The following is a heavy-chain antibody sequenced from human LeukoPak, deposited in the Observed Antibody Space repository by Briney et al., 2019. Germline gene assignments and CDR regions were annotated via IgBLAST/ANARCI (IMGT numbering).Heavy chain of an antibody. V-gene: IGHV4-39*01. J-gene: IGHJ3*02. CDR2: IYYSGST. CDR3: ARLSIGNRDAFDI. CDR1: GGSLSSSSYY. D-gene: IGHD1-14*01. Sequence: SETLSLTCTVSGGSLSSSSYYWGWIRQPPGKGLEWIGSIYYSGSTYYNPSLKSRVTISVDTSKNQFSLKLSSVTAADTAVYYCARLSIGNRDAFDIWGEGTMVTVSS.